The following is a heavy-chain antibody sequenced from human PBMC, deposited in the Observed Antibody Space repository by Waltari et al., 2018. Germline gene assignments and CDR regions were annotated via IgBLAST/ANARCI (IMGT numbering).Heavy chain of an antibody. CDR2: IIPIFGTA. J-gene: IGHJ3*02. Sequence: QVQLVQSGAEVKKPGSSVKVSCKASGGTFRSYAISWVRPAPGQGLEWMGGIIPIFGTANYAQKFQGRVTITTDESTSTAYMELSSLRSEDTAVYYCARGPPPITMIVVNDAFDIWGQGTMVTVSS. CDR1: GGTFRSYA. CDR3: ARGPPPITMIVVNDAFDI. D-gene: IGHD3-22*01. V-gene: IGHV1-69*05.